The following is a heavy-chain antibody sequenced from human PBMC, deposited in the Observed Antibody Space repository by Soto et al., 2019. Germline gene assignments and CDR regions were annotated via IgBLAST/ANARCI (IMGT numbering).Heavy chain of an antibody. CDR3: AREWIVVPPGGSSGDY. CDR2: ITSSGSTI. V-gene: IGHV3-11*01. CDR1: GFTFSDYY. Sequence: PGGSLRLSCAASGFTFSDYYMSWIRQAPGKGLEWVSYITSSGSTIYYAESVKGRFTISRDNAKNSVYLQMDSLRAEDTAVYYCAREWIVVPPGGSSGDYWGQGTLVTVS. J-gene: IGHJ4*02. D-gene: IGHD2-2*01.